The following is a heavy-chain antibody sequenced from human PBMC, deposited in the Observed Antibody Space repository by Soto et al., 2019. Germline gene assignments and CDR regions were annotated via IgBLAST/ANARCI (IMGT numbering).Heavy chain of an antibody. CDR3: ARQYTLRLATYYYYYYMDV. J-gene: IGHJ6*03. V-gene: IGHV4-34*01. CDR1: GGSFSGYY. CDR2: INHSGST. Sequence: SETLSLTCAVYGGSFSGYYWSWIRQPPGKGLEWIGEINHSGSTNYNPSLKSRVTISVDTSKNQFSLKLSSVTAADTAVYYCARQYTLRLATYYYYYYMDVWGKGTTVTVSS. D-gene: IGHD2-2*02.